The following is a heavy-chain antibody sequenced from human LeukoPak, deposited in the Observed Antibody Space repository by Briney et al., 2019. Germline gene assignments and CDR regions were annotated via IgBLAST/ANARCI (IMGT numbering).Heavy chain of an antibody. Sequence: SETLSLTCAVYGRSFSGYYWSWIRQPPGKGLEWIGEINQSGNTNCKPSLKSRVTMSLDTSKNQFSLKLRSVIAADTAVYYCAKGPYGEPSFYYYYGMDVWGQGTTVTVSS. V-gene: IGHV4-34*01. CDR1: GRSFSGYY. J-gene: IGHJ6*02. CDR2: INQSGNT. CDR3: AKGPYGEPSFYYYYGMDV. D-gene: IGHD1-14*01.